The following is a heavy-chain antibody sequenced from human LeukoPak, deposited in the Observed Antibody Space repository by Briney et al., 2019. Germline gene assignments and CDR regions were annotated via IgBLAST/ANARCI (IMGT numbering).Heavy chain of an antibody. J-gene: IGHJ2*01. V-gene: IGHV3-33*01. Sequence: GGPRRPSCAASGFPLGSYGMHWVRKAQGKGLEGVEVKWYDGSNKYYADSVKGRFTISRDNSKNTLYLQMNSLRAEDTAVYYCATDGDNRDRYFDLWGRGTLVTVSS. CDR3: ATDGDNRDRYFDL. CDR2: KWYDGSNK. CDR1: GFPLGSYG. D-gene: IGHD4-23*01.